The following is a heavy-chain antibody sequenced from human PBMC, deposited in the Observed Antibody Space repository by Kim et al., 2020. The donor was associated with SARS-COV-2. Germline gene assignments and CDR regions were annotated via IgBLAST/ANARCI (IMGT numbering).Heavy chain of an antibody. CDR2: IRWNGGSI. J-gene: IGHJ6*02. D-gene: IGHD3-10*01. CDR3: AREIGYSGSGSVEHFYYIMYV. CDR1: GFIVDHYA. Sequence: GGSLRLSCEVSGFIVDHYAMHWVRQAPGKGLEWVSGIRWNGGSIGYADSVKGRFIISKDRAKNSLYLQMSSLRPEDTALYYCAREIGYSGSGSVEHFYYIMYVWGQGTTVTV. V-gene: IGHV3-9*01.